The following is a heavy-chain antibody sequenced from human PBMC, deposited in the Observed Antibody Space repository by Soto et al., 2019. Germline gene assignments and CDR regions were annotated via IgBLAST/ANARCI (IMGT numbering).Heavy chain of an antibody. J-gene: IGHJ3*02. V-gene: IGHV4-30-4*01. CDR3: ARAYGDSYAFDI. CDR1: GGSISSGDYY. Sequence: TLSLTCTVSGGSISSGDYYWSWIRQPPGKGLEWIGYIYYSGSTYYNPSLKSRVTISVDTSKNQFSLKLSSVTAADTAVYYCARAYGDSYAFDIWGQGTMVTVSS. D-gene: IGHD4-17*01. CDR2: IYYSGST.